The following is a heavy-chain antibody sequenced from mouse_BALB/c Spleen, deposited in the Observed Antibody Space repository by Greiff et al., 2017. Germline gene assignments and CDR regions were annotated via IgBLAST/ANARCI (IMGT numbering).Heavy chain of an antibody. Sequence: QLQQSGAELARPGASVKLSCKASGYTFTSYWMQWVKQRPGQGLEWIGAIYPGDGDTRYTQKFKGKATLTADKSSSTAYMQLSSLASEDSAVYYCASGYPYWYFDVWGAGTTGTVSS. CDR1: GYTFTSYW. CDR2: IYPGDGDT. V-gene: IGHV1-87*01. CDR3: ASGYPYWYFDV. J-gene: IGHJ1*01.